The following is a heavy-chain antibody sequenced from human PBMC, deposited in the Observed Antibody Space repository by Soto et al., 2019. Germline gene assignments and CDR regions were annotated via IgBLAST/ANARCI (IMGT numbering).Heavy chain of an antibody. CDR1: GGSISSSSYY. Sequence: PSETLSLTCTVSGGSISSSSYYWGWIRQPPGKGLEWIGSIYYSGSTYYNPSLKSRVTISVDTSKNQFSLKLSSVTAADTAVYYCAKGGSGSYSNAFDIWGQGTMVPVSS. CDR2: IYYSGST. V-gene: IGHV4-39*01. J-gene: IGHJ3*02. CDR3: AKGGSGSYSNAFDI. D-gene: IGHD3-10*01.